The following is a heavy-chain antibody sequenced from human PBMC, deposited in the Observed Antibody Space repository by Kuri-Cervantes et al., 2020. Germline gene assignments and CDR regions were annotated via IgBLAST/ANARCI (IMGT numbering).Heavy chain of an antibody. CDR1: GFTFSSYA. J-gene: IGHJ6*03. CDR2: VSASGGLT. CDR3: ARDGVDIVATFPWYYMDV. D-gene: IGHD5-12*01. Sequence: GESLKISCAASGFTFSSYAMSWVRQAPGKGLEWVSSVSASGGLTYYTDSVKGRFTISRDNSKNTLYLQMNSLRAEDTAVYYCARDGVDIVATFPWYYMDVWGKGTTVTVSS. V-gene: IGHV3-23*01.